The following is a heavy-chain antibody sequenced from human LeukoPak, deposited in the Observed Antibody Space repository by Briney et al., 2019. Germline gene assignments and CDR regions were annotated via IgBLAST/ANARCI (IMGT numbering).Heavy chain of an antibody. D-gene: IGHD3-9*01. V-gene: IGHV1-2*06. CDR1: GYTFTGYY. Sequence: ASVKVSCKASGYTFTGYYMHWVRQAPGQGLEWKGRINPNSGGTNYAQKFQGRVTMTRDTSISTAYMELSRLRSDDTAVYYCARSRLRYSWDYYYYGMDVWGQVTTVTVSS. CDR2: INPNSGGT. CDR3: ARSRLRYSWDYYYYGMDV. J-gene: IGHJ6*02.